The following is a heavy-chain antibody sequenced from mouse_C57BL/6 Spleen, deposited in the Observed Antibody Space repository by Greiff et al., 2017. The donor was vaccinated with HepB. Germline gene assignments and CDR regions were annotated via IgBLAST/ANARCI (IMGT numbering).Heavy chain of an antibody. Sequence: LVESGASVKISCKASGYAFSSYWMNWVKQRPGKGLEWIGQIYPGDGDTNYNGKFKGKATLTADKSSSTAYMQLSSLTSEDSAVYFCARAGGSSFWFAYWGQGTLVTVSA. V-gene: IGHV1-80*01. D-gene: IGHD1-1*01. J-gene: IGHJ3*01. CDR2: IYPGDGDT. CDR3: ARAGGSSFWFAY. CDR1: GYAFSSYW.